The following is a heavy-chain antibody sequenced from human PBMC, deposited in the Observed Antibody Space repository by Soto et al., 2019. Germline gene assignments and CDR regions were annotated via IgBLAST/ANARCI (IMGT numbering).Heavy chain of an antibody. Sequence: PSETLSLTCTVSGGSISSYSWSWIRQPPGKGLEWIGYVYYSGSSNYNPSLRSRVTISIDTSKNHFSLKLSSVTAADTAVYYCARLLRGVFFYMDVWGKGTTVTVS. CDR2: VYYSGSS. V-gene: IGHV4-59*08. D-gene: IGHD3-10*01. J-gene: IGHJ6*03. CDR3: ARLLRGVFFYMDV. CDR1: GGSISSYS.